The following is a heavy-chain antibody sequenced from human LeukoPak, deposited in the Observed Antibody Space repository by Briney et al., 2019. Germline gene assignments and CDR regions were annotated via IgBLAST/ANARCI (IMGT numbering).Heavy chain of an antibody. CDR1: GFTFSSYW. D-gene: IGHD2-15*01. CDR3: AKDQLAYCSGGSCYYGYYGMDV. V-gene: IGHV3-7*04. J-gene: IGHJ6*02. Sequence: PGGSLRLSCAASGFTFSSYWMTWVRQAPGKGLEWVANIKQDGSEKYYVDSVKGRFTISRDNAKNSLYLQMNSLRAEDTAVYYCAKDQLAYCSGGSCYYGYYGMDVWGQGTTVTVSS. CDR2: IKQDGSEK.